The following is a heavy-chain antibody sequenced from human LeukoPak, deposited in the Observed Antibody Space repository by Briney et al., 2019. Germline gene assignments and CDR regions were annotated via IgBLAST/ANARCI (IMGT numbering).Heavy chain of an antibody. J-gene: IGHJ4*02. CDR2: IYYSGST. D-gene: IGHD2-15*01. CDR1: GGSISSYY. CDR3: ARNLGYCSGGSCRGFDY. Sequence: SETLSLTCTVSGGSISSYYWSWIRQPPGKGLEWIGYIYYSGSTNYNPSLKSRVTISVDTSKNQFSLKLSSVTAADTAVYYCARNLGYCSGGSCRGFDYWGQGTLATVSS. V-gene: IGHV4-59*01.